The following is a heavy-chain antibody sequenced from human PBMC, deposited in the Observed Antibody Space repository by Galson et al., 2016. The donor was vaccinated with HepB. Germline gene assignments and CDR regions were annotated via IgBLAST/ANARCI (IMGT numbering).Heavy chain of an antibody. J-gene: IGHJ5*02. CDR3: ARDDSYCGVDCYRHFVH. D-gene: IGHD2-21*02. CDR1: GGSSIAYT. Sequence: SCKASGGSSIAYTISWLRQAPGQGLEWLGRMLPILDRPNYAQRFQDRLTITADKYTNTAYMELNSLISDGTAVYYCARDDSYCGVDCYRHFVHWGQGTLVTVSS. CDR2: MLPILDRP. V-gene: IGHV1-69*08.